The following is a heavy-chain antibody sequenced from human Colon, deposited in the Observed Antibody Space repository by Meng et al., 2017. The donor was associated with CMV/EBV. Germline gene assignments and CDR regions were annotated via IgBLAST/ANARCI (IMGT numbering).Heavy chain of an antibody. CDR3: ARDAAPHCSSTSCYSRNFNY. V-gene: IGHV3-21*01. D-gene: IGHD2-2*02. CDR1: GFSLSGHS. J-gene: IGHJ4*02. CDR2: ISSSSSYI. Sequence: GGSLRLSCAASGFSLSGHSMNWVRQAPGKGLEWVSSISSSSSYIYYADSVKGRFTISRDNAKNSLYLQMNSLRAEDTAVYYCARDAAPHCSSTSCYSRNFNYWGQGTLVTVSS.